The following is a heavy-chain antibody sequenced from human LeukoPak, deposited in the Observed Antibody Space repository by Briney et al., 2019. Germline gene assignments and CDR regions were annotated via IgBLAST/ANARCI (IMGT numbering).Heavy chain of an antibody. J-gene: IGHJ4*02. V-gene: IGHV3-7*01. CDR2: IKHDGSEK. D-gene: IGHD3-9*01. Sequence: GGSLRLSCAASGFIFTNYFMSWVRQAPGKGLEWVASIKHDGSEKYYVDSVRGRFTISRDNTMNSLYLQMSSLRAEDTAVYYCATDRGWRTTGYYLYYFEYWGQGTLVTFSS. CDR3: ATDRGWRTTGYYLYYFEY. CDR1: GFIFTNYF.